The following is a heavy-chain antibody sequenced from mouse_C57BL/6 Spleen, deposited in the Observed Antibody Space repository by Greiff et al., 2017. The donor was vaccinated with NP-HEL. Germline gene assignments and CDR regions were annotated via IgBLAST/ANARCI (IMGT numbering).Heavy chain of an antibody. CDR2: ISDGGSYT. CDR3: AREDRPWYFDV. Sequence: EVKLVESGGGLVKPGGSLKLSCAASGFTFSSYAMSWVRQTPEKRLEWVATISDGGSYTYYPDNVKGRFTISRDNAKNNLYLQMSHLKSEDTAMYYCAREDRPWYFDVWGTGTTVTVSS. CDR1: GFTFSSYA. V-gene: IGHV5-4*01. J-gene: IGHJ1*03.